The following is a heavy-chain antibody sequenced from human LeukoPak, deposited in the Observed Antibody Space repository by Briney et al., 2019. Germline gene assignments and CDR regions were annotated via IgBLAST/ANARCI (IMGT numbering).Heavy chain of an antibody. Sequence: GESLKISCKGSGYSFSNYWIGWVRQMPGKGLEWMAIINPGNSDTKYNPAFQGQVTISADKSMSTAYLQWGSLKASDSAMYYCARRSSSEFWGQGTLVTVSS. CDR3: ARRSSSEF. CDR1: GYSFSNYW. D-gene: IGHD6-6*01. J-gene: IGHJ4*02. V-gene: IGHV5-51*01. CDR2: INPGNSDT.